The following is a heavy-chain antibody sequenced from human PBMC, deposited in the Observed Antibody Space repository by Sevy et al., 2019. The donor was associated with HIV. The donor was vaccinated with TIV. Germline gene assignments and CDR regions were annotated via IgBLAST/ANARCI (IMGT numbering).Heavy chain of an antibody. Sequence: ASVKVSCKASGGSYAISWVRQAPGQGLEWMGGIIPIFGTANYAQKFQGRVTITADESTNTAYMELSSLRSEDTAVYYCAGDAAAGLGGWFDPWGQGTLVTVSS. CDR3: AGDAAAGLGGWFDP. D-gene: IGHD3-16*01. V-gene: IGHV1-69*13. CDR1: GGSYA. J-gene: IGHJ5*02. CDR2: IIPIFGTA.